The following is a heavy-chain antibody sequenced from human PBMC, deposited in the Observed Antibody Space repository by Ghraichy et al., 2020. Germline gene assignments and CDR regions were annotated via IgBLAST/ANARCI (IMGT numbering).Heavy chain of an antibody. CDR2: INHSGST. V-gene: IGHV4-34*01. Sequence: SETLSLTCAVYGGSFSGYYWSWIRQPPGKGLEWIGEINHSGSTNYNPSLKSRVTISVDTSKNQFSLKLSSVTAADTAVYYCARADSSSFDYWGQGTLVTVSS. CDR1: GGSFSGYY. J-gene: IGHJ4*02. D-gene: IGHD6-6*01. CDR3: ARADSSSFDY.